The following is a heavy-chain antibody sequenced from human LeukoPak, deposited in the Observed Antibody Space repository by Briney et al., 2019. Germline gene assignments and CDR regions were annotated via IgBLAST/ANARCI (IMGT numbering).Heavy chain of an antibody. V-gene: IGHV3-23*01. Sequence: PGGSLRLSCAASGFTFSSYAMSWVRQAPGKGLEGVSAISGSGASTYYADSVKGRFTISRDNSKNTLYLQMNSLRAEDTAVYYCAKDQMAYYDSSGYYYDDNDAFYIWRQGTMVTVSS. D-gene: IGHD3-22*01. CDR1: GFTFSSYA. CDR3: AKDQMAYYDSSGYYYDDNDAFYI. J-gene: IGHJ3*02. CDR2: ISGSGAST.